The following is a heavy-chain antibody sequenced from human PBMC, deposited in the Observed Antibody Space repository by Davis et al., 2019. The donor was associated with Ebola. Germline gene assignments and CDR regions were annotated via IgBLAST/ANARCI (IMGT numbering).Heavy chain of an antibody. CDR3: ARAYWYFDL. V-gene: IGHV1-2*06. CDR2: INPNSGGT. J-gene: IGHJ2*01. CDR1: GYTFTGYY. Sequence: AASVKVSCKASGYTFTGYYMHWVRQAPGQGLEWMGRINPNSGGTNYAQRFQGRVTMTRDTSISTAYMELSSLTSEDTAVYYCARAYWYFDLWGRGTLVTVSS.